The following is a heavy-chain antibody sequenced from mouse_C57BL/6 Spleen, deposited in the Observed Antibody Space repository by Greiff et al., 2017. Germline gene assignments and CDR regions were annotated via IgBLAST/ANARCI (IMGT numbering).Heavy chain of an antibody. CDR3: ATEAYPHFDY. CDR2: IYPGDGDT. Sequence: VKVVESGPELVKPGASVKISCKASGYAFSSSWMNWVKQRPGKGLEWIGRIYPGDGDTNYNGKFKGKATLTADKSSSTAYMQLSSLTSEDSAVYFCATEAYPHFDYWGKGTTLTVSS. V-gene: IGHV1-82*01. CDR1: GYAFSSSW. D-gene: IGHD6-5*01. J-gene: IGHJ2*01.